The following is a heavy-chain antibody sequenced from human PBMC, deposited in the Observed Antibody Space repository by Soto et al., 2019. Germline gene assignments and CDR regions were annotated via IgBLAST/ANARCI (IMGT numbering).Heavy chain of an antibody. Sequence: PSETLSLTCTVSGGSISSSSYYWGWIRQPPGKGLEWIGSIYYSGSTYYNPSLKSRVTISVDTSKNQFSLKLSSVTAADTAVYYCGRLEGLATISYYFDYWGQGALVNVAS. D-gene: IGHD3-9*01. CDR2: IYYSGST. CDR3: GRLEGLATISYYFDY. J-gene: IGHJ4*02. CDR1: GGSISSSSYY. V-gene: IGHV4-39*01.